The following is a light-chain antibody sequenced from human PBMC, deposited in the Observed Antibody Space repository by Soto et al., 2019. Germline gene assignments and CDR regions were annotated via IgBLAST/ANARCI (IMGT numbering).Light chain of an antibody. CDR2: RDN. CDR1: SSDIGSNP. CDR3: SAWDDSIYGPV. V-gene: IGLV1-44*01. Sequence: QSVLTQPPSASGTPGQRVAISCSGGSSDIGSNPVNWYLHLPGAAPKLLIYRDNQRPSGVPDRCSVSKSGTSASLTISGLQSEDEADYFCSAWDDSIYGPVFGGGTKVTVL. J-gene: IGLJ2*01.